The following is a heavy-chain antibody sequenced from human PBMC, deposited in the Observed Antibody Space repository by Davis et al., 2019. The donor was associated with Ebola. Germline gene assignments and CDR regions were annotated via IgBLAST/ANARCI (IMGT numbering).Heavy chain of an antibody. CDR2: IKEDGSQQ. CDR3: ARDRGWLAQDY. Sequence: ESLKISCAASGSTFSNYWMNWVRQAPGKGLEWIGQIKEDGSQQYYLDSLKGRFTISRDNAKNSLYLQMNSLRAEDTAVYYCARDRGWLAQDYWGRGTLVTVSS. D-gene: IGHD3-22*01. CDR1: GSTFSNYW. V-gene: IGHV3-7*01. J-gene: IGHJ4*02.